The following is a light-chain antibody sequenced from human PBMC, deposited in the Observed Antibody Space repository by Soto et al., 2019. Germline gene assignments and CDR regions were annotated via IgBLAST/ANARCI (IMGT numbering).Light chain of an antibody. V-gene: IGKV3D-15*01. J-gene: IGKJ4*01. CDR1: QSVSSN. Sequence: EIVMTQSPATLSVSPGERATLSCRASQSVSSNLAWYQQKPGQAPRLLISGASTRATGVPARFSGSGSGTEFTLTISSLQSEDFAVYSCQQYNNWPPLTFGGGTKVDIK. CDR2: GAS. CDR3: QQYNNWPPLT.